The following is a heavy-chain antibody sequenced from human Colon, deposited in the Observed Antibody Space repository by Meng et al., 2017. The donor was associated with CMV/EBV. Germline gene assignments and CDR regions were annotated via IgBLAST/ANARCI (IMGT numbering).Heavy chain of an antibody. D-gene: IGHD3-16*01. CDR2: ILPVLDVG. V-gene: IGHV1-69*10. Sequence: SVKVSCKASGGTFSTNAITWVRQAPGHGLEWMGGILPVLDVGHHAQKFQGRVTITADKSTSTAYMELSSLRSDDTAVYYCAGELRGVVSFDTWGQGTMVTVSS. J-gene: IGHJ3*02. CDR3: AGELRGVVSFDT. CDR1: GGTFSTNA.